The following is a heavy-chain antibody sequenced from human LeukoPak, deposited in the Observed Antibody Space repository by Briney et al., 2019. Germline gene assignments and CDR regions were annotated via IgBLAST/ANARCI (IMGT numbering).Heavy chain of an antibody. D-gene: IGHD1-1*01. CDR1: GGSISSYY. CDR2: IYYSGST. CDR3: ARDRGGTYVY. Sequence: KPSETLSLICTVSGGSISSYYWSWIRQPPGKGLEWIGYIYYSGSTNYNPSLKSRVTISVDTSKNQFSLKLSSVTAADTAVYYCARDRGGTYVYWGQGTLVTVPS. J-gene: IGHJ4*02. V-gene: IGHV4-59*01.